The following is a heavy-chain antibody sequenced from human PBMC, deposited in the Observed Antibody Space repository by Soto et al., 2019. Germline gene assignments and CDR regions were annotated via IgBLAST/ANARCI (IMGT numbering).Heavy chain of an antibody. CDR2: ISWNSGSI. CDR1: GFNFDDYA. CDR3: AKGAGYYYYYGMDV. Sequence: GGSLRLSCAASGFNFDDYAMHWVRQAPGKGLEWVSGISWNSGSIGYADSVKGRFTISRDNAKNSLYLQMNSLRAEDTAVYYCAKGAGYYYYYGMDVWGQGTTVTAP. J-gene: IGHJ6*02. V-gene: IGHV3-9*01.